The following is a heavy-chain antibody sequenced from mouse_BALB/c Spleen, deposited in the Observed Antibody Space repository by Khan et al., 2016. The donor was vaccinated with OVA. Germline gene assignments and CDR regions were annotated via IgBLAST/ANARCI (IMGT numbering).Heavy chain of an antibody. Sequence: QVQLKQSGAELARPGASVKMSCKASGYTFTSYTIHWIKQRPGQGLEWIGYINPSNGYTNYNQKFKDKATLTADKSSTTAYMQLSSLTSDDSAVYNCVRAGDYYRNDGWFAYWGQGTLVTVSA. D-gene: IGHD2-14*01. CDR3: VRAGDYYRNDGWFAY. J-gene: IGHJ3*01. V-gene: IGHV1-4*01. CDR1: GYTFTSYT. CDR2: INPSNGYT.